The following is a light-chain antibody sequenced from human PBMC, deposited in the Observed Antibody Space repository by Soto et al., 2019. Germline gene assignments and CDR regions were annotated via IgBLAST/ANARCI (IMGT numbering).Light chain of an antibody. Sequence: DAVLTQSPLSLPVTLGQPAAISCRSSQSLVYSNGNAYLIWFQQRPGQSPRRLIYQLSTRDAGVPARFSGSGSGTYFTLTISRVEADDVGLYYCMQGTHWPWTFGQGTKVEIK. CDR2: QLS. V-gene: IGKV2-30*01. CDR3: MQGTHWPWT. CDR1: QSLVYSNGNAY. J-gene: IGKJ1*01.